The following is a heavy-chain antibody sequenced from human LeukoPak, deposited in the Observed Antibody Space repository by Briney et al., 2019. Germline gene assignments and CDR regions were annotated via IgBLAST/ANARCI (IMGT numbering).Heavy chain of an antibody. CDR1: GFIFDDYA. V-gene: IGHV3-20*04. D-gene: IGHD1-26*01. J-gene: IGHJ5*02. CDR3: ARVGGSGSYFLNWFDP. Sequence: GGSLRLSCAASGFIFDDYAMSWVRQVPGKGLEWVSGINWNGGSTGYADSVKGRFTISRDNAKNSLYLQMNSLRAEDTALNYCARVGGSGSYFLNWFDPWGQGTLVTVSS. CDR2: INWNGGST.